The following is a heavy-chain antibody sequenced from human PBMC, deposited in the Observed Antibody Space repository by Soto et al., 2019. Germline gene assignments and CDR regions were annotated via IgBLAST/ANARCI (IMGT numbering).Heavy chain of an antibody. CDR2: ISYDGSNK. CDR1: GFTFSSYA. V-gene: IGHV3-30-3*01. CDR3: ARECVDTVTSITIPFDY. D-gene: IGHD5-12*01. Sequence: GGSLRLSCAASGFTFSSYAMHWVRQAPGKGLEGVAVISYDGSNKYYADSVKGRFTISRDNSKNTLYLQMNSLRAEDTAVYYCARECVDTVTSITIPFDYWGQGALVTVSS. J-gene: IGHJ4*02.